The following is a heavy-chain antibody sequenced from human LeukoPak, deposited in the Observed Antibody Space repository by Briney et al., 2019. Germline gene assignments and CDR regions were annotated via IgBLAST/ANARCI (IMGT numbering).Heavy chain of an antibody. D-gene: IGHD3-10*01. Sequence: ASVKVSCKASGYSFTGNYLYWVRQAPGQGLEWMGWINPHSGVTSSAQKFEGRVTMTRDTSISIAFMELTSLTPDDTAVYYCARASVNSGAYWGLGTLVTVSS. CDR2: INPHSGVT. CDR1: GYSFTGNY. J-gene: IGHJ4*01. CDR3: ARASVNSGAY. V-gene: IGHV1-2*02.